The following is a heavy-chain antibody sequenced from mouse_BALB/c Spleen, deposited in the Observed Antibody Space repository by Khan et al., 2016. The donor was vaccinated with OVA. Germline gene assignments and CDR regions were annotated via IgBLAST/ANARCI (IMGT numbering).Heavy chain of an antibody. J-gene: IGHJ2*01. V-gene: IGHV5-6-3*01. Sequence: EVQLVESGGGIVQPGGSLKRSSAASRFTISSYGMSSVRQTPDKRLELVATIDSNGGSTDYPDRVKRRFTISGDNAKNALYLQMRSLKSEDTAMYYCARSAIWGQGTTLTVSS. CDR2: IDSNGGST. D-gene: IGHD2-12*01. CDR3: ARSAI. CDR1: RFTISSYG.